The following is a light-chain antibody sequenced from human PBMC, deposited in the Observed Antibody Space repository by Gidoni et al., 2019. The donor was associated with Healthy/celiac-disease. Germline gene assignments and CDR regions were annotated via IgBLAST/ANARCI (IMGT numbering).Light chain of an antibody. CDR3: MQALQTPLT. CDR1: QSLLHSNGYNY. Sequence: DIVMTHSPLSLPVTPGEPASISCRSSQSLLHSNGYNYLDWYLQKPGQSPQLLIYLGSNRASGVPDRFSGSGSGTDFTLKISRVEAEDVGVYYCMQALQTPLTFGPGTKVEIK. CDR2: LGS. J-gene: IGKJ3*01. V-gene: IGKV2-28*01.